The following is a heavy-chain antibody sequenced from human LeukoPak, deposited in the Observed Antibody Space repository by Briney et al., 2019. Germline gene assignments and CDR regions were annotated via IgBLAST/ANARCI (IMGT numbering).Heavy chain of an antibody. J-gene: IGHJ4*02. Sequence: GGSLRLSCAASGFTFSSYAMSWVRQAPGKGLEWVSYISSSGSTIYYADSVKGQFTISRDNAKNSLYLQMNSLRAEDTAVYYCARSDERYRVIDYWGQGTLVTVSS. CDR1: GFTFSSYA. CDR2: ISSSGSTI. D-gene: IGHD5-24*01. V-gene: IGHV3-48*04. CDR3: ARSDERYRVIDY.